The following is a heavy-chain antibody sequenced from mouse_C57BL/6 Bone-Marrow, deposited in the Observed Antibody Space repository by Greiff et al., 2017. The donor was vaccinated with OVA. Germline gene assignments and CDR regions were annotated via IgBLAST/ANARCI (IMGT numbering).Heavy chain of an antibody. CDR3: ARHPRHYYGSSPWFAY. J-gene: IGHJ3*01. V-gene: IGHV5-12*01. CDR2: ISNGGGST. Sequence: EVKLMESGGGLVQPGGSLKLSCAASGFTFSDYYMYWVRQTPEKRLEWVAYISNGGGSTYYPDTVKGRFTISRDNAKNTLYLQMSRLKSEDTAMYYCARHPRHYYGSSPWFAYWGQGTLVTVSA. CDR1: GFTFSDYY. D-gene: IGHD1-1*01.